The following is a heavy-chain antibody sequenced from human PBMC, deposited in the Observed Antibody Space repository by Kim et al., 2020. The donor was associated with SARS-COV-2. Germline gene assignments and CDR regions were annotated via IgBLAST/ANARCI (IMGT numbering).Heavy chain of an antibody. CDR1: GYTFTTNT. V-gene: IGHV1-3*04. J-gene: IGHJ3*01. Sequence: ASVKVSCTASGYTFTTNTIHWVRQAPGQRPECMGWIYTDTGKTGYLEKFQGRVTFTRDTSANTAYMELTRLRSEDTAVYYCARDRDASHMVGPTVWAFDAWGQGTMVTVSS. D-gene: IGHD1-26*01. CDR3: ARDRDASHMVGPTVWAFDA. CDR2: IYTDTGKT.